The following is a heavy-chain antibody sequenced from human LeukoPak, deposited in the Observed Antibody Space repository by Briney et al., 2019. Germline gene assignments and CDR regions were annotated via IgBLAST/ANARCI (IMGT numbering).Heavy chain of an antibody. CDR1: GGSISSYY. Sequence: SETLSLTCTVSGGSISSYYWSWIRQPAGKGLEWIGRIYTSGSTNYNPSLKSRVTMSVDTSKNQFSLKLSSVTAADTAVYYCARRQYFDWLASFDYWGQGTLVTVSS. V-gene: IGHV4-4*07. CDR2: IYTSGST. CDR3: ARRQYFDWLASFDY. J-gene: IGHJ4*02. D-gene: IGHD3-9*01.